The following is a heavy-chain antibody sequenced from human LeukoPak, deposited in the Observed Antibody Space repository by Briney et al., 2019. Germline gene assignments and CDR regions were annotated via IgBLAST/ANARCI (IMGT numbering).Heavy chain of an antibody. CDR2: IYYSGTT. V-gene: IGHV4-39*01. D-gene: IGHD1-26*01. Sequence: PSETLSLTCTVPGGSISSSTYYWDWIRQPPGKGLEWIGAIYYSGTTYYNPSLKGRVTISVDTSRNHFSLRLSSVTAADTAVYYCARQARGSYPEFDHWGQGTLVTVSS. CDR1: GGSISSSTYY. CDR3: ARQARGSYPEFDH. J-gene: IGHJ4*02.